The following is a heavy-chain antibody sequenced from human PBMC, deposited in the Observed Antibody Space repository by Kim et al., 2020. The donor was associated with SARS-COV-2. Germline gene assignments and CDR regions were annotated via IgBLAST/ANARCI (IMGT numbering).Heavy chain of an antibody. CDR3: ARGSVAVAGTLYYYYYYGMDV. D-gene: IGHD6-19*01. Sequence: SETLSLTCTVSGGSISSSSYYWGWIRQPPGKGLEWIGSIYYSGSTYYNPSLKSRVTISVDTSKNQFSLKLSSVTAADTAVYYCARGSVAVAGTLYYYYYYGMDVWGQGTTVTVS. J-gene: IGHJ6*02. CDR2: IYYSGST. CDR1: GGSISSSSYY. V-gene: IGHV4-39*01.